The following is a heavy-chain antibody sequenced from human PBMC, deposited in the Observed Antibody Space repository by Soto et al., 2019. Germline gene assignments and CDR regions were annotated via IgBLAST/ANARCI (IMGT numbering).Heavy chain of an antibody. V-gene: IGHV3-7*01. CDR2: IKQDGSEK. Sequence: GGSLRLSCAASGFTFSSYWMSWVRQAPGKGLEWVANIKQDGSEKYYVDSVKGRFTISRDNAKNSLYLQMNSLRAEDTAVYYCARDLEDIVVVVAATLPLYYYYYYMDVWGKGTTVTVSS. CDR3: ARDLEDIVVVVAATLPLYYYYYYMDV. D-gene: IGHD2-15*01. J-gene: IGHJ6*03. CDR1: GFTFSSYW.